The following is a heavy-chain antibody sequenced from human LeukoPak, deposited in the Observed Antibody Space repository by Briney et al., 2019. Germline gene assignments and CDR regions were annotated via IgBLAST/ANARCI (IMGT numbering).Heavy chain of an antibody. D-gene: IGHD3-3*01. V-gene: IGHV3-23*01. CDR2: ISGSGGST. J-gene: IGHJ4*02. CDR3: AKRRIAPDDFWS. CDR1: GFTFISYA. Sequence: GGSLRLSCAASGFTFISYAMSWVRQAPGKGLEWVSAISGSGGSTYYADSVKGRFTISRDNSKNTLYLQMNSLRAEDTAVYYCAKRRIAPDDFWSWGQGTLVTVSS.